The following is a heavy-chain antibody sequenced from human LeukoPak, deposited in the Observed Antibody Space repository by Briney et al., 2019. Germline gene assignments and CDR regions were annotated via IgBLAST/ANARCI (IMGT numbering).Heavy chain of an antibody. CDR3: AKLQTAVVPAATLGFDS. Sequence: GGSLRLSCSASGFNFDIYSMIWVRQAPGRGLEWVSSISSTSAYIFYADSVKGRFTVNRDNAKNSVYLQMSSLRDEDTALYYCAKLQTAVVPAATLGFDSWGQGTLVTVSS. CDR2: ISSTSAYI. CDR1: GFNFDIYS. D-gene: IGHD2-2*01. J-gene: IGHJ4*02. V-gene: IGHV3-21*01.